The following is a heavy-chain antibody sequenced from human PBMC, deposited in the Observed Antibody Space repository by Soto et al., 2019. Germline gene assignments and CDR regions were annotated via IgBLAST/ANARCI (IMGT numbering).Heavy chain of an antibody. V-gene: IGHV1-69*13. D-gene: IGHD3-16*02. Sequence: SVKVSCKASGGTFRSYAISWVRQAPGQGPEWMGGIIPLFGTTNYAPKFQGRVTITADESASTAYMDVGSLRSEDTAVYYCASNNRASYHFDYWGQGTQVTVSS. CDR2: IIPLFGTT. CDR3: ASNNRASYHFDY. CDR1: GGTFRSYA. J-gene: IGHJ4*02.